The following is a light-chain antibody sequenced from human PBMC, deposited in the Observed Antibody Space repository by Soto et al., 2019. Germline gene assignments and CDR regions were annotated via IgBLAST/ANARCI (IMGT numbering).Light chain of an antibody. CDR3: QQFNSYPLT. CDR1: QGIASS. V-gene: IGKV1-9*01. CDR2: GAS. Sequence: DIHLTQSPSFLSASVGERVTITCRASQGIASSLAWYQQKAGKAPKLLIYGASTLETGVPSRFSGSGPGTEFTLTISSLQPEDFGIYYCQQFNSYPLTFGGGTKVEIK. J-gene: IGKJ4*01.